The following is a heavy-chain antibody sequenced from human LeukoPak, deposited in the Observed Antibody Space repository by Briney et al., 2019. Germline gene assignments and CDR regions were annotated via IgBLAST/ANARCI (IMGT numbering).Heavy chain of an antibody. V-gene: IGHV1-18*01. CDR1: GYTFTSYG. CDR3: ARVRLLGSSSSGWFDP. D-gene: IGHD6-6*01. J-gene: IGHJ5*02. CDR2: ISAYNGNT. Sequence: ASVKVSCKASGYTFTSYGISWVRQAPGQGREWMGWISAYNGNTNYAQKLQGRVTMTTDTSTSTAYMELRSLRSDDTAVYYCARVRLLGSSSSGWFDPWGQGTLVTVSS.